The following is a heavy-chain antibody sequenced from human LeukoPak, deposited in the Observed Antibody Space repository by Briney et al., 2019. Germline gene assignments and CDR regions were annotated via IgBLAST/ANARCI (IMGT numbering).Heavy chain of an antibody. Sequence: ASVKVSCKASGYTFTYYGISWVRQAPGQGLEGMGWISAYSGYTHYAQKIQGRVTVTTEASTSTAYMELRSLTSYDTAVYYCARDAVSTTTAGGIDYWGQGTLVTVSS. CDR1: GYTFTYYG. V-gene: IGHV1-18*01. CDR2: ISAYSGYT. D-gene: IGHD5/OR15-5a*01. CDR3: ARDAVSTTTAGGIDY. J-gene: IGHJ4*02.